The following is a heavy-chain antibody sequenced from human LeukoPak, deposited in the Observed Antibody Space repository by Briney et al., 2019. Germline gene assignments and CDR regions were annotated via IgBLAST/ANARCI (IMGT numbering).Heavy chain of an antibody. V-gene: IGHV3-7*05. CDR1: GFTFSDCW. J-gene: IGHJ6*02. CDR3: ARDPVGPYGMDV. Sequence: ESGGSLRLSCAASGFTFSDCWMTWVRQAPGKGLEWVANINQDGGDKYYVDSVKGRFTISRDNAKNSLYLQLNSLRAEDTAVYYCARDPVGPYGMDVWGQGTMVTVSS. CDR2: INQDGGDK. D-gene: IGHD1-26*01.